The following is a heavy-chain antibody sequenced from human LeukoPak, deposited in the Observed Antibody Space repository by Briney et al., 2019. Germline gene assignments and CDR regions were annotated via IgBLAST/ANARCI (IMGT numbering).Heavy chain of an antibody. CDR3: AAGDLWSGYYTVNWFDP. CDR1: GFTFTSSA. J-gene: IGHJ5*02. Sequence: GTSVKVSCKASGFTFTSSAVQWVRQARGQRLEWIGWIVVGSGNTNYAQKFQERVTITRDMSTSTAYMELSSLRSEDTAVYYCAAGDLWSGYYTVNWFDPWGQGTLVTVSS. D-gene: IGHD3-3*01. CDR2: IVVGSGNT. V-gene: IGHV1-58*01.